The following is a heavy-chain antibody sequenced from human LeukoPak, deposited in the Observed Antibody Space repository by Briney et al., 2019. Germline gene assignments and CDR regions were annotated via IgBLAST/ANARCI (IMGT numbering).Heavy chain of an antibody. D-gene: IGHD3-10*01. CDR1: GYTFTGYY. J-gene: IGHJ6*03. CDR3: ARYYGSGSYVYYYMDV. V-gene: IGHV1-2*02. Sequence: ASVKVSCKASGYTFTGYYMHWVRQAPGQGLEWMGWINPNSGGTNYAQKFQGRVTMTRDTSISTAYMELSRLRSDDTAVYYCARYYGSGSYVYYYMDVWGKGTTVTISS. CDR2: INPNSGGT.